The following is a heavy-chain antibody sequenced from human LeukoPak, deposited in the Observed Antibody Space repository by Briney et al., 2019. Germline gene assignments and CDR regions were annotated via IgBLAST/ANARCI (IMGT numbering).Heavy chain of an antibody. CDR1: GGSFSGYY. CDR2: IKQDGSEK. V-gene: IGHV3-7*01. D-gene: IGHD5-18*01. J-gene: IGHJ4*02. Sequence: ETLSLTCAVYGGSFSGYYWSWIRQPPGKGLEWVANIKQDGSEKYYVDSVKGRFTISRDNAKNSLYLQMNSLRAEDTAVYYRARDLGVWGTDTAMATGLDYWGQGTLVTVSS. CDR3: ARDLGVWGTDTAMATGLDY.